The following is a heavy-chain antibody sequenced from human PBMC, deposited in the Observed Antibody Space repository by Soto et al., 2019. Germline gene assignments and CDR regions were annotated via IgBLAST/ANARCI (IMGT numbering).Heavy chain of an antibody. D-gene: IGHD1-26*01. CDR2: IIPIFGTA. V-gene: IGHV1-69*12. CDR3: ARAKLEPLAGAATHDY. CDR1: GGTFSSYA. Sequence: QVQLVQSGAEVKKPGSSVKVSCKASGGTFSSYAISWVRQAPGQGLEWMGGIIPIFGTANYAQKFQGRVTITADESTSTGYMELSSRSSEDTAVYSCARAKLEPLAGAATHDYWGQGTLVTVSS. J-gene: IGHJ4*02.